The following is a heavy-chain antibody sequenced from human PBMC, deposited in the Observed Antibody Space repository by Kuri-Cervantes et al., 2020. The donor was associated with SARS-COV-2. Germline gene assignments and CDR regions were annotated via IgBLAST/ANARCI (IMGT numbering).Heavy chain of an antibody. CDR3: AKGGDPDY. D-gene: IGHD2-21*01. J-gene: IGHJ4*02. CDR1: GFTFSSYA. V-gene: IGHV3-23*03. Sequence: GESLKISCAASGFTFSSYAMSWVRQAPGKGLEWVSVIYSGGSSTYCADSVKGRFTISRDNSKDTLYLQMNSLRAEDTAVYYCAKGGDPDYWGQGTLVTVSS. CDR2: IYSGGSST.